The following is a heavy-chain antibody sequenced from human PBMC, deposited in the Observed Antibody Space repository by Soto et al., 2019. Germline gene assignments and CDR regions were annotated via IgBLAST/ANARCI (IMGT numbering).Heavy chain of an antibody. Sequence: PGGSLRLSCAASGFTFRSEWMSWVRQAPGKGLEWVANIKQDGSEKYYVDSVKGRFTISRDNAKNSLYLQMNSLRADDTAVYYCVREYSSSWFDYWGQGTLVTAPQ. CDR1: GFTFRSEW. D-gene: IGHD6-13*01. J-gene: IGHJ5*01. CDR3: VREYSSSWFDY. CDR2: IKQDGSEK. V-gene: IGHV3-7*03.